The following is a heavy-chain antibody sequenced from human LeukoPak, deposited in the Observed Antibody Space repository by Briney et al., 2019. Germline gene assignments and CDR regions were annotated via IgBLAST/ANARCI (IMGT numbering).Heavy chain of an antibody. CDR1: DGSISSSSYY. D-gene: IGHD3-10*01. V-gene: IGHV4-39*07. J-gene: IGHJ4*02. CDR3: ARSELLWFGEVKSGFDY. Sequence: SETLSLTCSVSDGSISSSSYYWGWIRQSPGKGLEYIGNVYFSGSTYYNPSLMGRVTMSVDTSKKQFSLKLSSVTAADTAVYYCARSELLWFGEVKSGFDYWGQGTLVTVSS. CDR2: VYFSGST.